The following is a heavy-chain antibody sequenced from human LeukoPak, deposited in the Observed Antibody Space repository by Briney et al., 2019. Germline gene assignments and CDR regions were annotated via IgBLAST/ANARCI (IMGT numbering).Heavy chain of an antibody. Sequence: SETLSLTCAVYGGSFSGYYWSWIRQPPGKGLEWIGEINHSGSNNYNTSLKSRVTISADTSKNQCSLKLSSVTAADTAVYYCARGVGYCSGGSCYSDYYYYYGMDVWGQGTTVTVSS. CDR3: ARGVGYCSGGSCYSDYYYYYGMDV. CDR1: GGSFSGYY. V-gene: IGHV4-34*01. J-gene: IGHJ6*02. CDR2: INHSGSN. D-gene: IGHD2-15*01.